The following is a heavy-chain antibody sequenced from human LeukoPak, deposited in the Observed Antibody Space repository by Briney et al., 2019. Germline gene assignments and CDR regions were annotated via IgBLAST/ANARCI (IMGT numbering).Heavy chain of an antibody. V-gene: IGHV3-23*01. Sequence: GGSLRLSCAASGFTFSNYAMSWVRQAPGKGLEWVSAISGSRGSTYYADSVKGRFTISRDNSKNTLYLQMNSLRAEDTAVYYCAKDHDYSTDYYYYYMDVWGKGTTVTVSS. CDR2: ISGSRGST. CDR1: GFTFSNYA. J-gene: IGHJ6*03. CDR3: AKDHDYSTDYYYYYMDV. D-gene: IGHD4/OR15-4a*01.